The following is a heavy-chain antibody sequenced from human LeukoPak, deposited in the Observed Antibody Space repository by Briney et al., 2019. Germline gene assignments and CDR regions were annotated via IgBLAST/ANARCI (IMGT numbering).Heavy chain of an antibody. Sequence: PGGSLRLSCTASGFTFINYSMNWVRQAPGKGLEWVSAISGSGGSTYYADSVKGRFTISRDNSKNTLYLQMNSLRAEDTAVYYCASTMVRGVITPYFDYWGQGTLVTVSS. CDR1: GFTFINYS. V-gene: IGHV3-23*01. CDR2: ISGSGGST. CDR3: ASTMVRGVITPYFDY. D-gene: IGHD3-10*01. J-gene: IGHJ4*02.